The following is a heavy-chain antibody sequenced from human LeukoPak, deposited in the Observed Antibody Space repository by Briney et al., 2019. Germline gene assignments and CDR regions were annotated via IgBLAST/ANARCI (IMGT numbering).Heavy chain of an antibody. D-gene: IGHD3-22*01. CDR3: ASRESSDSSGYYDY. CDR2: IIPIFGTA. Sequence: SVRVSCKASGGTFSSYAISWVRQAPGQGLEWMGGIIPIFGTANYAQKFQGRVTITADESTSTAYMELSSLRSEDTAVYYCASRESSDSSGYYDYWGQGTLVTVSS. J-gene: IGHJ4*02. CDR1: GGTFSSYA. V-gene: IGHV1-69*13.